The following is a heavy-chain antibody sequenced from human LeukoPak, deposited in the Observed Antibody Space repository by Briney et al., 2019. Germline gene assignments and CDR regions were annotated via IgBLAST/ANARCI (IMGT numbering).Heavy chain of an antibody. CDR3: ARVQRYDYVWGSYRSPYYYYYMDV. CDR1: GYSISSGYY. CDR2: IYHSGST. Sequence: SETLSLTCTVSGYSISSGYYWGWIRQPPGKGLEWIGSIYHSGSTYYNPSLKSRVTISVDTSKNQFSLKLSSVTAADTAVYYCARVQRYDYVWGSYRSPYYYYYMDVWGKGTTVTISS. J-gene: IGHJ6*03. D-gene: IGHD3-16*02. V-gene: IGHV4-38-2*02.